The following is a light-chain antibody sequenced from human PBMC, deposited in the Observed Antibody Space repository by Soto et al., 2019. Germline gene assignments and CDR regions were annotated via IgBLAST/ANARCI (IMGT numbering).Light chain of an antibody. CDR1: QSLLHSNGYNY. CDR3: MQALETAPWT. J-gene: IGKJ1*01. CDR2: QTS. V-gene: IGKV2-28*01. Sequence: DIVLTQSPLYLPVTPGEPASISCRSSQSLLHSNGYNYLDWYLQRPGQSPHLLIYQTSNRSSGVPDRFSGSGSGRYFTLRISRVESEDVGVYYCMQALETAPWTFGQGTKVDIK.